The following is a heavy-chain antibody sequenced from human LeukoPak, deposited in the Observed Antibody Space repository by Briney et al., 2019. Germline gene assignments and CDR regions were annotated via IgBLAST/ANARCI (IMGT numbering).Heavy chain of an antibody. CDR3: ARLRFGDYPYYFDY. D-gene: IGHD3-10*01. CDR2: MYYTGST. Sequence: SETLSLTSTVSGVSVSSGSSYWSWVRQPPGKGLEWIGYMYYTGSTNYNPSLKSRVTISINTSTNQFSLKLSSVTAADRAVYYCARLRFGDYPYYFDYWGQGTLVTVSS. V-gene: IGHV4-61*01. J-gene: IGHJ4*02. CDR1: GVSVSSGSSY.